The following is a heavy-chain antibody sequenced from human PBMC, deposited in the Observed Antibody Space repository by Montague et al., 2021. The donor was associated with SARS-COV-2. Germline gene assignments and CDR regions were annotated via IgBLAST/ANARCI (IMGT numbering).Heavy chain of an antibody. V-gene: IGHV4-39*01. D-gene: IGHD3-9*01. CDR3: ARHRITMFLGRMVVY. CDR2: IYYSGST. Sequence: IYYSGSTYYKPSLKSRVTISVDTSKNQFSLQLSSVTAADTAVYYCARHRITMFLGRMVVYWGQGTLVIVSS. J-gene: IGHJ4*02.